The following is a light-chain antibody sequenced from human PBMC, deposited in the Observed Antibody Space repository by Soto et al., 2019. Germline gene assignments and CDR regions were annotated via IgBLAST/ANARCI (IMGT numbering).Light chain of an antibody. CDR3: QQYNNWWT. Sequence: EIVLTQSPVTLSLSPWERATLSCRASQSVSNNYLAWYQQKPGQAPRRLIYGASTRATGIPARFTGSGSGTEFTLTISSLQFDDSAVYYCQQYNNWWTFGQGTKVDIK. V-gene: IGKV3-15*01. CDR2: GAS. CDR1: QSVSNN. J-gene: IGKJ1*01.